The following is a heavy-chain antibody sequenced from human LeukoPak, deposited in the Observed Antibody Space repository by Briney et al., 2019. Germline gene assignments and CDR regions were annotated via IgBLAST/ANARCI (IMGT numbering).Heavy chain of an antibody. CDR2: ISSSSSYI. CDR3: ARLCYSHRGSSTSCPIDY. J-gene: IGHJ4*02. Sequence: PGGSLRLSCAASGFTFSSYSMSWVRQAPGKGLEWVSSISSSSSYIYYADSVKGRFTISRDNAKNSLYLQMNSLRAEDTAVYYCARLCYSHRGSSTSCPIDYWGQGTLVTVSS. V-gene: IGHV3-21*01. CDR1: GFTFSSYS. D-gene: IGHD2-2*01.